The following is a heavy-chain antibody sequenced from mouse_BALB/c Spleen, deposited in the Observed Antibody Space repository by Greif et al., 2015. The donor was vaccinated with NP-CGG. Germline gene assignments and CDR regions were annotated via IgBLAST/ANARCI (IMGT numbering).Heavy chain of an antibody. J-gene: IGHJ4*01. D-gene: IGHD2-1*01. V-gene: IGHV5-6*01. CDR2: ISSGGSYT. Sequence: EVQLQQSGGDLVKPGGSLKLSCAASGFTFSSYGMSWVRQTPDKRLEWVATISSGGSYTYYPDSVKGRFTISRDNAKNTLYLQMSSLKSEDTAMHYCASSYGNYVGAMDYWGQGTSVTVSS. CDR3: ASSYGNYVGAMDY. CDR1: GFTFSSYG.